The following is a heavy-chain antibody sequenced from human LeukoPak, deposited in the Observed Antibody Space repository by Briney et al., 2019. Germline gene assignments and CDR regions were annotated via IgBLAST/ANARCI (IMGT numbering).Heavy chain of an antibody. CDR1: GFTFSSYA. CDR3: ARANREMARTISGY. V-gene: IGHV3-23*01. Sequence: GGSLRLSCAASGFTFSSYAMSWVRQAPGKGLEWVSAISGSGGSTFYADSVKGRFTISRDNSKNTLYLQMNSLRAEDTAVYYCARANREMARTISGYWGQGTLVTVSS. J-gene: IGHJ4*02. D-gene: IGHD5-24*01. CDR2: ISGSGGST.